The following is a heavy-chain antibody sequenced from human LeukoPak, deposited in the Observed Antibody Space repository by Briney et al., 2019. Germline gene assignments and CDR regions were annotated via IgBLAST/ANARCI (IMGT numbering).Heavy chain of an antibody. Sequence: PSGTLSLTCSVSGGSINSGNWWSWVRQPPGRGLEWIGEIYHSGSTYYTASLKSRVTISVDRSKNQFSLKLSSVTAADTAVYYCARDSSGWDLYYFDYWGQGTLVTVSS. D-gene: IGHD6-19*01. V-gene: IGHV4-4*02. CDR3: ARDSSGWDLYYFDY. CDR1: GGSINSGNW. CDR2: IYHSGST. J-gene: IGHJ4*02.